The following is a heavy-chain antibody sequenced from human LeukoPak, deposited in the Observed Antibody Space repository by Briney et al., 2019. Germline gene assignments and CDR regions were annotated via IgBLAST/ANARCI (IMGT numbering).Heavy chain of an antibody. J-gene: IGHJ4*02. CDR1: GGSINNFY. Sequence: PSETLSLTCTVSGGSINNFYWSWIRQAPGKGLEWIGFIYHSGSTNYNPSLKSRITISVDTSKNQFSLKLSSVTAADTAVYFCARHRSGIASALGSWGQGTLVSVSS. V-gene: IGHV4-59*08. CDR3: ARHRSGIASALGS. D-gene: IGHD6-13*01. CDR2: IYHSGST.